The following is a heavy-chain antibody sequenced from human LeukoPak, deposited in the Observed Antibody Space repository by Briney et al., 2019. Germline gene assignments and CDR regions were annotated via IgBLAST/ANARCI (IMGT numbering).Heavy chain of an antibody. CDR3: ARGPNPLGGVIANQPEYYFDY. J-gene: IGHJ4*02. CDR2: IWYDGSNK. V-gene: IGHV3-33*01. Sequence: GGSLRLSCAASGFTFSSYGMHWVRQAPGKGLEWVAAIWYDGSNKYYADSVKGRFTISRDNSKNTLYLQMNSLRAEDTAVYYWARGPNPLGGVIANQPEYYFDYWGQGTLVTVSS. D-gene: IGHD3-16*02. CDR1: GFTFSSYG.